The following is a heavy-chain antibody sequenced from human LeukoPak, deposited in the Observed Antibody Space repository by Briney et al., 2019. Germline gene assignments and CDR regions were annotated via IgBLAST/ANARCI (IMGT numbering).Heavy chain of an antibody. D-gene: IGHD2/OR15-2a*01. CDR2: ISGSGDNT. CDR1: GFTFSVFA. Sequence: GGSLRLSCAASGFTFSVFAMSWVRRTPGKGLEWVSGISGSGDNTLYAASVKGRFTISRDNSKNTLYLEMNSLRAEDTAIYYCAKMKGHPLQKYYMDVWGQGTTVTVSS. CDR3: AKMKGHPLQKYYMDV. J-gene: IGHJ6*01. V-gene: IGHV3-23*01.